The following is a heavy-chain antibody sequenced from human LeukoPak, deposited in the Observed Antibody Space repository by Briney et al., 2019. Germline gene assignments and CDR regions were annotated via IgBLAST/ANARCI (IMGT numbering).Heavy chain of an antibody. V-gene: IGHV5-51*01. J-gene: IGHJ4*02. Sequence: GESLKISCKGSGYSSTSYWIGWVRQMPGKGLEWMGIIYPGDSDTRYSPSFQGQVTISADKSISTAYLQWSSLKASDTAMYYCASRLGYCSGGSCTGMYFDYWGQGTLVTVSS. CDR1: GYSSTSYW. D-gene: IGHD2-15*01. CDR3: ASRLGYCSGGSCTGMYFDY. CDR2: IYPGDSDT.